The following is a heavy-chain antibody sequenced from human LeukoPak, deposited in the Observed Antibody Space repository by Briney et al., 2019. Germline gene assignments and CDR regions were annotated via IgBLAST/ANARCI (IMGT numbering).Heavy chain of an antibody. CDR2: VYRGGGA. Sequence: GGSLRLSCAASGFTVSSSFMSWVRQVPGKGLEWVSVVYRGGGADYADSVKGRFSISRDNSKNTVYLQMNSLRVEDTAVYYCAKGPVSAIVGATTLDYWGQGTLVTVSS. CDR1: GFTVSSSF. J-gene: IGHJ4*02. V-gene: IGHV3-53*01. CDR3: AKGPVSAIVGATTLDY. D-gene: IGHD1-26*01.